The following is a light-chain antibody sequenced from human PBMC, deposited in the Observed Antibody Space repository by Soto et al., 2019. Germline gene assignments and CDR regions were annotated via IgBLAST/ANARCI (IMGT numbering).Light chain of an antibody. CDR2: DAS. V-gene: IGKV1-39*01. CDR3: QQSYSTPPGT. J-gene: IGKJ2*01. CDR1: QSISNY. Sequence: DIQMTQSPSSLSASVGDRVTITCRASQSISNYLNWYQQKPGKAPNLLIYDASSLQSGVPSRFSGSGSGTDYTLTISSLQPEEFATYDCQQSYSTPPGTFGQGTKLEIK.